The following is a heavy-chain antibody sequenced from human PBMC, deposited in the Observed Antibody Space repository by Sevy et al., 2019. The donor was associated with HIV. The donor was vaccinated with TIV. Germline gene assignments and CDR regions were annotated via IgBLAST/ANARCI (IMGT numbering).Heavy chain of an antibody. D-gene: IGHD2-15*01. CDR3: ARVVAYCTGGSCFPGYYYGMDV. J-gene: IGHJ6*02. CDR1: GFTFSSYN. V-gene: IGHV3-21*01. Sequence: GGSLRLSCAASGFTFSSYNMNWVRQAPGKGLEWVSSIGSSSYIYYADSVKGRFTVSRDNAKNSLYLQMTSLRAEDTAVYYCARVVAYCTGGSCFPGYYYGMDVWGQGTTVTVSS. CDR2: IGSSSYI.